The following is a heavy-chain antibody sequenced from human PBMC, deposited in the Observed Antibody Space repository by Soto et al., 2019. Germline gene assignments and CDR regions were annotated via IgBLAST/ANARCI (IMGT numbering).Heavy chain of an antibody. CDR3: ARGQNWNYVFDWFDP. Sequence: ASVKVSCKASGGTFSSYTISWVRQAPGQGLEWMGRIIPILGIANYAQKFQGRVTITADKSTSTAYMELSSLRSEDTAVYYCARGQNWNYVFDWFDPWGQGTLVTVSS. D-gene: IGHD1-7*01. J-gene: IGHJ5*02. CDR1: GGTFSSYT. V-gene: IGHV1-69*02. CDR2: IIPILGIA.